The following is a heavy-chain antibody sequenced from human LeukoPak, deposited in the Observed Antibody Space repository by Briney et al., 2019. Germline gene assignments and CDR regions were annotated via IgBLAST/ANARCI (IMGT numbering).Heavy chain of an antibody. Sequence: GESLKISCKASGYTFTSYGISWVRQAPGQGLEWMGWISAYNGNTNYAQKLQGRVTMTTDTSTSTAYMELRSLRSDDTAVYYCARGDIVVVPAAPSFGRAFDIWGQGTMVTVSS. D-gene: IGHD2-2*01. V-gene: IGHV1-18*01. CDR3: ARGDIVVVPAAPSFGRAFDI. CDR2: ISAYNGNT. J-gene: IGHJ3*02. CDR1: GYTFTSYG.